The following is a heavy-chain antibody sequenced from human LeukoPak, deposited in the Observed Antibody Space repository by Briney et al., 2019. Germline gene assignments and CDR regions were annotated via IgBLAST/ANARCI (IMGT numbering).Heavy chain of an antibody. CDR3: GRXSTXNYYYYYMDV. Sequence: GXALKXXXKGSGCSFTSYWIGWVRPMPGKGLGGMGIIYPGDSDTRYSPSFQGQVTISADKSISTAYLQWSSLKASDTGVYYCGRXSTXNYYYYYMDVWGKGTTVTISS. J-gene: IGHJ6*03. V-gene: IGHV5-51*01. D-gene: IGHD1-26*01. CDR1: GCSFTSYW. CDR2: IYPGDSDT.